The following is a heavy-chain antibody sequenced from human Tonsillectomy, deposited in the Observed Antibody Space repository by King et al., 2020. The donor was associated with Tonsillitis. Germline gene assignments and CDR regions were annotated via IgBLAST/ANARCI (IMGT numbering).Heavy chain of an antibody. J-gene: IGHJ4*02. CDR2: QYYSLKWYD. CDR3: ARTDSYGYAGYFDY. CDR1: GDSVSSKSAA. D-gene: IGHD5-18*01. Sequence: VQLQQSGPGLVKPSQTLSLTGAISGDSVSSKSAAWNWIRQSPLIGLEWLGRQYYSLKWYDHYSVSVKSRITINPDPSKNQFSLQLNSVTPEDTAVYYCARTDSYGYAGYFDYWGQGTLVTVSS. V-gene: IGHV6-1*01.